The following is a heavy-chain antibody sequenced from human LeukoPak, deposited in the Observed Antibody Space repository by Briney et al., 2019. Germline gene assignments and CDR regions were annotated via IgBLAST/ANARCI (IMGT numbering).Heavy chain of an antibody. Sequence: ASVKVSCKASGYTFTGYYMHWVRQAPGQGLEWMGWINPNSGGTNYAQKFQGRVTMTRDTSISTAYMELSRLRSYDTAVYYCARDALPYDYVWGSYRPHAFDIWGQGTMVTVSS. CDR1: GYTFTGYY. D-gene: IGHD3-16*02. V-gene: IGHV1-2*02. CDR3: ARDALPYDYVWGSYRPHAFDI. J-gene: IGHJ3*02. CDR2: INPNSGGT.